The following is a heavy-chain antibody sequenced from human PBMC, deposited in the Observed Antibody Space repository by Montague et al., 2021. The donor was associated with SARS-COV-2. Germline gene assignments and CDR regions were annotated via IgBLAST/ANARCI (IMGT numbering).Heavy chain of an antibody. CDR2: IYWDDDK. Sequence: PALAKPTQTLTLTCTFSGFSLSTSGVGVGWIRQPPGKALEWLALIYWDDDKRYSPSLKSRPTITKDTSKNQVVLTVTNMDPVDTATYYCAHRRLHTGSFDYWGQGALVTVSS. CDR3: AHRRLHTGSFDY. CDR1: GFSLSTSGVG. V-gene: IGHV2-5*02. D-gene: IGHD1-26*01. J-gene: IGHJ4*02.